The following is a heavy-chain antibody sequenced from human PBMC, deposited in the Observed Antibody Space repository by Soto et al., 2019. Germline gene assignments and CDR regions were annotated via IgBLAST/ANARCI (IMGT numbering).Heavy chain of an antibody. D-gene: IGHD2-15*01. Sequence: QVQLVQSGAEVKEPGASVKVSCKASGYTFTHSYMHWVRQAPGQGLEWMGMINPSGGSTRYAQKFQGRVTLTTDTSTSTVYMELSSLRSEDTAVFYCARSIVYCSGGSCSWGQGTHVTVSS. CDR1: GYTFTHSY. CDR3: ARSIVYCSGGSCS. V-gene: IGHV1-46*01. CDR2: INPSGGST. J-gene: IGHJ5*02.